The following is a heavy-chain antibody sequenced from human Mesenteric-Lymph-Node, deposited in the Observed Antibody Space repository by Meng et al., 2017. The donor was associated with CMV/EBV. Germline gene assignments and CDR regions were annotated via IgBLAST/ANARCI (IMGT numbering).Heavy chain of an antibody. D-gene: IGHD5-18*01. J-gene: IGHJ4*02. V-gene: IGHV4-34*01. CDR2: INHSGST. CDR3: ARGVQLWALPLGY. Sequence: CAVYGGSFSGYYWSWIRQPPGKGLEWIGEINHSGSTNYNPSLKSRVTISVDTSKNQFSLKLGSVTAADTAVYYCARGVQLWALPLGYWGQGTLVTVSS. CDR1: GGSFSGYY.